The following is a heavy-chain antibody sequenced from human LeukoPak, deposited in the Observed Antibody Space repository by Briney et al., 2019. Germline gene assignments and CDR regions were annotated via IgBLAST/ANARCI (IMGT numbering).Heavy chain of an antibody. J-gene: IGHJ4*02. V-gene: IGHV3-15*01. D-gene: IGHD3/OR15-3a*01. CDR3: TIAPDWLYYFDD. CDR1: GFTFSNAW. Sequence: GGSLRLSCAASGFTFSNAWMGWVRQAPGKGLEWVGRIKSKTDGGTTDYAAPVKGRFTISRDDSKNTLYLQMNSLKTEDTAVYYCTIAPDWLYYFDDWGQGTLVTVSS. CDR2: IKSKTDGGTT.